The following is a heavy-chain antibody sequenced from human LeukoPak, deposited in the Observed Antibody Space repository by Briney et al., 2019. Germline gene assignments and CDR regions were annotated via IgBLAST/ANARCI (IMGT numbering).Heavy chain of an antibody. J-gene: IGHJ4*02. CDR1: GDSISSSD. Sequence: SETLSLTCSVSGDSISSSDWSWIRQPPGKGLEWIGYIYHHGKSGYNPSLQRRVTISLVTSKNQFSLTLSFVTAADTAMYYCARIRGLGDVSPYSDFWGQGTLVTVSS. V-gene: IGHV4-59*01. D-gene: IGHD4-17*01. CDR3: ARIRGLGDVSPYSDF. CDR2: IYHHGKS.